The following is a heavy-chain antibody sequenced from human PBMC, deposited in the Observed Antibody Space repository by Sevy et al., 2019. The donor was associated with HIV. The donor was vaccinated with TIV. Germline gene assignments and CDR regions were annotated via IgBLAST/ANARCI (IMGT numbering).Heavy chain of an antibody. V-gene: IGHV3-23*01. J-gene: IGHJ4*02. D-gene: IGHD2-8*01. Sequence: GGSLRLSCAASGFTFSKYSMSWVRQAPGKGLEWVSTFSFGCGRINYADSVKGRFTISRDDSKNTLYLQMNSLRAEDTAVYYCAREGSTKPHDYWCQGTLVTVST. CDR1: GFTFSKYS. CDR2: FSFGCGRI. CDR3: AREGSTKPHDY.